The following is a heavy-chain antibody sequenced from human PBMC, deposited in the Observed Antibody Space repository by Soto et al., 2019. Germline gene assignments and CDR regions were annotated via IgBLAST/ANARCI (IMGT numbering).Heavy chain of an antibody. J-gene: IGHJ5*02. CDR2: INTGNGNT. CDR3: ARAISGYVT. V-gene: IGHV1-3*04. D-gene: IGHD5-12*01. CDR1: GITSTTYA. Sequence: QVQLVQSGAEVKKPGASVKVSCKASGITSTTYAIHCVRQAPGQGLEWMGWINTGNGNTRYSQRFLGRVSLTTDTSASTASMDLSSLKSEDTAVYYCARAISGYVTWGQGTLINVSS.